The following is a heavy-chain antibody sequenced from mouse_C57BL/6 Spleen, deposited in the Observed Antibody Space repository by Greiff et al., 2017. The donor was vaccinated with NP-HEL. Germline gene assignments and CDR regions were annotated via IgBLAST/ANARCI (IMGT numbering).Heavy chain of an antibody. V-gene: IGHV5-4*01. CDR1: GFTFSSYA. J-gene: IGHJ2*01. CDR3: ARAELGHFDY. CDR2: ISDGGSYT. D-gene: IGHD4-1*01. Sequence: EVQVVESGGGLVKPGGSLKLSCAASGFTFSSYAMSWVRQTPEKRLEWVGTISDGGSYTYYPDNVKGRFTISRDNAKNNRYLQMSHLKSEDTAMYYCARAELGHFDYWGQGTTLTVSS.